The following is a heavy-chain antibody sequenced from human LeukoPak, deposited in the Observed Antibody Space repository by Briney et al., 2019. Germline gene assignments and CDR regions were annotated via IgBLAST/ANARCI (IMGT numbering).Heavy chain of an antibody. J-gene: IGHJ4*02. CDR2: INDSGGT. V-gene: IGHV4-34*01. D-gene: IGHD5-24*01. CDR3: ARDWDGYNWYDY. Sequence: PSETLSLTCAVYGESFSGYYWNWIRQPPGKGLEWIGEINDSGGTNYNPSLKSRVTISVDTSKNQFFLKLRSVTAADTAVYYCARDWDGYNWYDYWGQGTLVTVSS. CDR1: GESFSGYY.